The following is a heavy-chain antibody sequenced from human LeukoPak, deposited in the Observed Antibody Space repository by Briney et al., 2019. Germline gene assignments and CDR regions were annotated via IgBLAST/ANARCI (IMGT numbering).Heavy chain of an antibody. D-gene: IGHD4-17*01. Sequence: PGGSLRLSCAASGFTFSSYAMHWVRQAPGKGLEWVAVISYDGSNKYYADSVKGRFTISRDNSKNALYLQMNSLRAEDTAVYYCARVVYGEDGDAFDIWGQGTMVTVSS. J-gene: IGHJ3*02. CDR1: GFTFSSYA. V-gene: IGHV3-30*04. CDR3: ARVVYGEDGDAFDI. CDR2: ISYDGSNK.